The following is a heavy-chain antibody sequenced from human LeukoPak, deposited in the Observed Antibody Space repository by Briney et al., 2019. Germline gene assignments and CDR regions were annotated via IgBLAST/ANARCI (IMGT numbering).Heavy chain of an antibody. CDR1: GFTFSAYA. D-gene: IGHD3-3*01. V-gene: IGHV3-23*01. J-gene: IGHJ4*02. Sequence: PGGSLRLSSAASGFTFSAYAMNWVRQAPGKGLEWVSVISGSGSRTYYADSVKGRFTISRDNSKNTLYLQMNSLRAGDTAVYYCAKGRVSGYDRGYFDYWGQGTLVTVSS. CDR3: AKGRVSGYDRGYFDY. CDR2: ISGSGSRT.